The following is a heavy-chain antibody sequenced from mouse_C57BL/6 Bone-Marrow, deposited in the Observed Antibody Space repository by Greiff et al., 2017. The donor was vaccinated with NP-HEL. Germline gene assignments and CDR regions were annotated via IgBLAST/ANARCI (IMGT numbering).Heavy chain of an antibody. CDR3: AGWLRRKDY. CDR1: GFTFSSYA. V-gene: IGHV5-4*03. Sequence: EVMLVESGGGLVKPGGSLKLSCAASGFTFSSYAMSWVRHTPAKRLECVSTISDGGSYTYYPDNVKGRFTISRDNAKNNLYLQMSHLKSEDTAMYYCAGWLRRKDYWGQGTTLTVSS. CDR2: ISDGGSYT. D-gene: IGHD2-2*01. J-gene: IGHJ2*01.